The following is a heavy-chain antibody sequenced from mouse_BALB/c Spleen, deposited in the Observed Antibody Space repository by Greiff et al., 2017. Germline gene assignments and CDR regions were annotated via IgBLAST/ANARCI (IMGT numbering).Heavy chain of an antibody. CDR2: ISYDGSN. CDR1: GYSITSGYY. Sequence: EVKLMESGPGLVKPSQSLSLTCSVTGYSITSGYYWNWIRQFPGNQLEWMGYISYDGSNNYNPSLKNRISITRDTSKNQFFLKLNSVTTEDTATYYCAREDRYDGFAYWGQGTLVTVSA. CDR3: AREDRYDGFAY. V-gene: IGHV3-6*02. J-gene: IGHJ3*01. D-gene: IGHD2-14*01.